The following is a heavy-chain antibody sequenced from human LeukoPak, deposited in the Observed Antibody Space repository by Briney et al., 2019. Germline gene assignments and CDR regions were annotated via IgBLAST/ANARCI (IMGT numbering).Heavy chain of an antibody. CDR3: TRGGSGWHSDWFDP. J-gene: IGHJ5*02. CDR1: GFTFDDFA. Sequence: PGGSLRLSCTASGFTFDDFAMSWFRQAPGKGLEWVGLLRSKSYGGTTEYAASVKGRFTISRDDSKSIAHLQMHSLKIEDTAVYYCTRGGSGWHSDWFDPWGQGTLVTVSS. CDR2: LRSKSYGGTT. V-gene: IGHV3-49*03. D-gene: IGHD6-19*01.